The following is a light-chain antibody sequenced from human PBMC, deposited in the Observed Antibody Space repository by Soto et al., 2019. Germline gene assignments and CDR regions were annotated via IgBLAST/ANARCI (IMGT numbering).Light chain of an antibody. Sequence: QSVLTQPSSVSGTPGQGVTISCSGSICNIGNNYVYWPQQLPGTAPKVLSNRNDQRPSGVPDRFSGSKSGTSASLAISGLRSEDEADYYCAAWDDTVRSYVFGTGTKLTVL. V-gene: IGLV1-47*01. CDR3: AAWDDTVRSYV. CDR2: RND. CDR1: ICNIGNNY. J-gene: IGLJ1*01.